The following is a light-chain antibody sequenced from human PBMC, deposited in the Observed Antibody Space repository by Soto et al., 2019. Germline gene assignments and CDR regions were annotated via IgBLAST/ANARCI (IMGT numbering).Light chain of an antibody. CDR2: DVS. Sequence: QSALTQPRSVSGSPGQSVTISCSGTSSDVGGYNYVSWYQQRPGKAPKLMIYDVSKRPSGVPDRFSGTKSGNMASLTISGLQAEDGADYYCCSYAGSHTSLFGGGTKLTVL. CDR1: SSDVGGYNY. CDR3: CSYAGSHTSL. J-gene: IGLJ3*02. V-gene: IGLV2-11*01.